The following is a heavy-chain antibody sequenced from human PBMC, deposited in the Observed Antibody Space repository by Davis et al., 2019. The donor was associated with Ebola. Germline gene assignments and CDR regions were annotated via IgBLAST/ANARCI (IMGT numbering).Heavy chain of an antibody. CDR3: ARLGRWLQFLGFDL. Sequence: PSETLSLTCAVYGGSFSGYYWSWIRQPPGKGLEWIGYIYYSGSTNYNPSLKSRVTISVDTSKNQFSLKLSSVTAADTAVYYCARLGRWLQFLGFDLWGRGTLVTVSS. J-gene: IGHJ2*01. D-gene: IGHD5-24*01. V-gene: IGHV4-59*08. CDR1: GGSFSGYY. CDR2: IYYSGST.